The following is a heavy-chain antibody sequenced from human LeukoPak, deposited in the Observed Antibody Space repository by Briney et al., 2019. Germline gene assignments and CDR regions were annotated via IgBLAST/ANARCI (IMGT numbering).Heavy chain of an antibody. J-gene: IGHJ4*02. V-gene: IGHV3-33*01. CDR1: GFTFSSYG. D-gene: IGHD3-22*01. Sequence: GGSLRLSCAASGFTFSSYGMHWVRQAPGKGLERVAVIWYDGSNKYYVDSVKGRFTISRDNSKNTLYLQMNSLRAEDTAVYYCARDYYYDSSGAYLDYWGQGTLVTVSS. CDR3: ARDYYYDSSGAYLDY. CDR2: IWYDGSNK.